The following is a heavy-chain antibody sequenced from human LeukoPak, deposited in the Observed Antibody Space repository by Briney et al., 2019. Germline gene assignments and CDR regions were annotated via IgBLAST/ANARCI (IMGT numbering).Heavy chain of an antibody. V-gene: IGHV3-23*01. J-gene: IGHJ4*02. D-gene: IGHD6-19*01. Sequence: RQAPGXXXXXXSAISGSGGSTYYADSVKGRFTISRDNSKNTLYLQMNSLRAEDTAVYYCAKGGQWLVWHFDYWGQGTLVTVSS. CDR2: ISGSGGST. CDR3: AKGGQWLVWHFDY.